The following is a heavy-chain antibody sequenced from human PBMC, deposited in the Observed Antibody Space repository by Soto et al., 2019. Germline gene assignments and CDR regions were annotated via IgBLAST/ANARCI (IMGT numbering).Heavy chain of an antibody. D-gene: IGHD3-22*01. V-gene: IGHV3-30*02. CDR3: AKDFAVDYYDSSGYYGDY. CDR1: GFTFSSYR. Sequence: GSLRLSCAASGFTFSSYRMHWVRQAPGKGLEWVAVIWYDGSNKYYADSVKGRFTISRDNSKSTLYLQMNSLRAEDTAVYYCAKDFAVDYYDSSGYYGDYWGQGTLVTVYS. CDR2: IWYDGSNK. J-gene: IGHJ4*02.